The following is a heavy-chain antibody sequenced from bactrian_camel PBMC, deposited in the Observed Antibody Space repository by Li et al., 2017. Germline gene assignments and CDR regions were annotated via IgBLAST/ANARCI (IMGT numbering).Heavy chain of an antibody. J-gene: IGHJ4*01. D-gene: IGHD1*01. CDR3: AALPGT. CDR2: INSGGSST. CDR1: GFTFRHYG. Sequence: QLVESGGGLVEPGGSLRLSCEGSGFTFRHYGISWVRQAPGKRLEWVSAINSGGSSTSDADSVKGRFTISRDNAKNTLYLQLNSLKPEDTAVYYCAALPGTWGQGTQVTVS. V-gene: IGHV3S40*01.